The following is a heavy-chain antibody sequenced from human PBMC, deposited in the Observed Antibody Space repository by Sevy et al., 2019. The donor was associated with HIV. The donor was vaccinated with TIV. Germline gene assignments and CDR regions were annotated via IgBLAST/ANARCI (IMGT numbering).Heavy chain of an antibody. CDR3: ARDYGGAHYFDY. V-gene: IGHV3-53*01. CDR2: IYSGGST. CDR1: GFTVSSNY. D-gene: IGHD1-26*01. J-gene: IGHJ4*02. Sequence: GGSLRLSCAASGFTVSSNYMSWVRQAPGKGLEWASVIYSGGSTYYADSVKGRFTISSDNSKNTLYLQMNSLRAEYTAVYYCARDYGGAHYFDYWGQGTLVTVSS.